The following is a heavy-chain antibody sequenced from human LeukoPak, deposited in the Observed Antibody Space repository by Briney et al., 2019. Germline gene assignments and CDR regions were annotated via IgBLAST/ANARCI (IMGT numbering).Heavy chain of an antibody. D-gene: IGHD1-26*01. J-gene: IGHJ4*02. V-gene: IGHV3-20*04. Sequence: PGGSLRLSCAASGFTFDDYGMSWVRQAPGKGLEWVSGINWNGGSTGYADSVKGRFTISRGNAKNSLYLQMNSLRAEDTALYYCARDRRATTGVYYFDYWGQGTLVTVSS. CDR1: GFTFDDYG. CDR3: ARDRRATTGVYYFDY. CDR2: INWNGGST.